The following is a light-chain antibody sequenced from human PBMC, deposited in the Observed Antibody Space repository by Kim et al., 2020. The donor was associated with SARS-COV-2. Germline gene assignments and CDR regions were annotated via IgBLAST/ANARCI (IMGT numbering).Light chain of an antibody. CDR1: SSDVGHYNS. CDR3: SSYAGSENYV. V-gene: IGLV2-8*01. J-gene: IGLJ1*01. CDR2: GVY. Sequence: QSVLTQPPSASGSPGQSVTISCTGTSSDVGHYNSVSWYQQHPGKAPKLMIYGVYKRPSGVPDRFSGSKSGNTASLTVSGLQAEDEADYYCSSYAGSENYVFGAGTKVAVL.